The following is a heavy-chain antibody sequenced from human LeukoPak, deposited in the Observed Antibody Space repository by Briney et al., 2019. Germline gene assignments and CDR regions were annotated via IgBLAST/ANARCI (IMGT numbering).Heavy chain of an antibody. J-gene: IGHJ6*02. CDR1: GCTFSSYA. D-gene: IGHD1-7*01. Sequence: GGTLRLSCATSGCTFSSYAMSWVRQAPGKGLEWVSAIRGSGGSTYYADSVKGRFTISRDNSKNTLYLQMNSLRAEDTAVYYCAKGTSPYYYGMDVWGQGTTVTVSS. CDR3: AKGTSPYYYGMDV. V-gene: IGHV3-23*01. CDR2: IRGSGGST.